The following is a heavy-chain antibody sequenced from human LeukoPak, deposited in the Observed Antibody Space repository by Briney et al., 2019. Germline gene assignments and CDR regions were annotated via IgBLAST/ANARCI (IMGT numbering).Heavy chain of an antibody. CDR1: GYTLTELS. V-gene: IGHV1-24*01. D-gene: IGHD6-6*01. CDR2: FDPEDGET. J-gene: IGHJ3*02. Sequence: ASVKVSCKVSGYTLTELSMHWVRQAPGKGLEWMGGFDPEDGETIYAQKFQGRVTMTEDTSTDTAYMELSSLRSEDTAVYYCATLRGAARHPDAFDIWGQGTMVTVSS. CDR3: ATLRGAARHPDAFDI.